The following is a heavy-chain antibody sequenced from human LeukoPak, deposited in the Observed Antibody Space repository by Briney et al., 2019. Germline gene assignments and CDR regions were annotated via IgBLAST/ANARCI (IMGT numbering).Heavy chain of an antibody. Sequence: SETLSLTCTVSGGSINSNYLSWIRQPPGKGLEWIGYISNSGSSNYNPSLKSRVVMSVDTSKTQFSLKLTSVTAADTAVYYCARCRGEYYYGMDVWGQGTTVTVSS. CDR3: ARCRGEYYYGMDV. D-gene: IGHD7-27*01. J-gene: IGHJ6*02. V-gene: IGHV4-59*01. CDR1: GGSINSNY. CDR2: ISNSGSS.